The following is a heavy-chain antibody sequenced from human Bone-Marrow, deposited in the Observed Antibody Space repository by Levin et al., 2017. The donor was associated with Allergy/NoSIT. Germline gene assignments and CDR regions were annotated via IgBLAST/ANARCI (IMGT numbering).Heavy chain of an antibody. CDR3: AHTLVTNDMAFDS. Sequence: SLTTFEVGVGWVRQPPGEALEWLALIYWDDDERYNPSLRSRLTITKDTSKNQVVLTMTDMDPVDTGTYYCAHTLVTNDMAFDSWGQGTLVSVSS. J-gene: IGHJ4*02. V-gene: IGHV2-5*02. D-gene: IGHD3-9*01. CDR1: SLTTFEVG. CDR2: IYWDDDE.